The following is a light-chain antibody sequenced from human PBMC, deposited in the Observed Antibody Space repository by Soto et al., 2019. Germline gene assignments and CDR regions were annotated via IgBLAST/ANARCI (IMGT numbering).Light chain of an antibody. V-gene: IGKV3-20*01. Sequence: EIVLTQYPATLSFSPGERATLSCRASQSVSSSYLAWYQQKPGQAPRLLIYGASSRATGIPDRFSGSGSGTDFTLTISRLEPEDFAVYYCQQYGSSPWTFGQGTKV. CDR3: QQYGSSPWT. CDR2: GAS. CDR1: QSVSSSY. J-gene: IGKJ1*01.